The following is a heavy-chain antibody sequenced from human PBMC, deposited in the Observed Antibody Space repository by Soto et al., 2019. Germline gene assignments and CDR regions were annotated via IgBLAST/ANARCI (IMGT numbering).Heavy chain of an antibody. J-gene: IGHJ5*02. CDR2: IIPIFGTA. V-gene: IGHV1-69*13. D-gene: IGHD2-15*01. Sequence: SVKVSCKASGGTFSSYAISWVRQAPGQGLEWMGGIIPIFGTANYAQKFQGRVTITADESTTTAYMELSSLRSEDTAVCYCARIIPVVASPQGWFDPWGQGTLVTVSS. CDR3: ARIIPVVASPQGWFDP. CDR1: GGTFSSYA.